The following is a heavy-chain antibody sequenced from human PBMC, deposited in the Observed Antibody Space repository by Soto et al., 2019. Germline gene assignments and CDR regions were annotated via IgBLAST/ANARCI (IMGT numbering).Heavy chain of an antibody. V-gene: IGHV1-2*02. CDR2: INPNSGGT. J-gene: IGHJ5*02. D-gene: IGHD6-13*01. CDR1: GYTFTGYY. Sequence: ASVKVSCKASGYTFTGYYMHGVRQAPGQGLEWMGWINPNSGGTNYAQKFQGRVTMTRDTSISTAYMELSRLRSDDTAVYYCARGPPYSSSWYNWFDPWGQGTLVTVSS. CDR3: ARGPPYSSSWYNWFDP.